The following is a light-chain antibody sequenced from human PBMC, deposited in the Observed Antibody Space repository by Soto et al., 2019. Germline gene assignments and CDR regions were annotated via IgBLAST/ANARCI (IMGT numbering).Light chain of an antibody. Sequence: QSVLTQPASVSDSPGQSITISCTGTSSDVGGSNFVSWYQQHPGKPPKLIIYDVANRPSGVSTRFSGSTSGSTASLIISRLQTEDEADYYCVSYTSSTTYVFATGTKVTVL. J-gene: IGLJ1*01. V-gene: IGLV2-14*03. CDR1: SSDVGGSNF. CDR2: DVA. CDR3: VSYTSSTTYV.